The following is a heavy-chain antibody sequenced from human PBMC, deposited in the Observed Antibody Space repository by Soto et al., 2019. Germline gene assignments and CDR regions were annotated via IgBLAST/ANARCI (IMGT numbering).Heavy chain of an antibody. V-gene: IGHV4-31*03. CDR2: IYYSGST. J-gene: IGHJ4*02. CDR1: GGSIISGGYY. CDR3: ARAPGMIWSFDY. Sequence: SETLSLTCTVSGGSIISGGYYWIWIRQHPGKGLEWIGYIYYSGSTYYNPSLKSRVTISVDTSKNQFSLKLSSVTAADTAVYYCARAPGMIWSFDYWGQGTLVTVSS. D-gene: IGHD3-22*01.